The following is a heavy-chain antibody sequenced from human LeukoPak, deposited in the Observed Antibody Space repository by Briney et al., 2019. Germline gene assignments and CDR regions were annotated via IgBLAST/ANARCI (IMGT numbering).Heavy chain of an antibody. CDR2: IYHSGST. J-gene: IGHJ4*02. V-gene: IGHV4-38-2*02. CDR3: ASTRSGWAFDY. Sequence: KPSETLSLTCTVSGYSISSGYYWGWIRQPPGKGLECIGSIYHSGSTYYNPSLKSRVTISVDTSNNQFSLNLSSVTAADTAVYYCASTRSGWAFDYWGQGTLVTVSS. CDR1: GYSISSGYY. D-gene: IGHD6-19*01.